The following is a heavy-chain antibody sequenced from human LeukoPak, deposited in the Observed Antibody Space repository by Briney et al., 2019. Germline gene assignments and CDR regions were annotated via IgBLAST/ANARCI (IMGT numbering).Heavy chain of an antibody. V-gene: IGHV3-30*03. Sequence: GGSLRLSCAASGFTFSSYGMHWVRQAPGKGLEWVAVISYDGSNKYYADSVKGRFTISRDNSKNTLYLQVNSLRAEDTAVFYCTRGGSGTYGEFDYRGQGTLVTVSS. CDR3: TRGGSGTYGEFDY. CDR1: GFTFSSYG. D-gene: IGHD1-26*01. CDR2: ISYDGSNK. J-gene: IGHJ4*02.